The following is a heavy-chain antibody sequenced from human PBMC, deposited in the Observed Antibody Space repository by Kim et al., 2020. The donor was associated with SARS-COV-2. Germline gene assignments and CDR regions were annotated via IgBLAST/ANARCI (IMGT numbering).Heavy chain of an antibody. D-gene: IGHD3-10*01. CDR2: INSDGSGT. CDR3: SKSSGSGSPSDV. CDR1: GFTLSGYW. J-gene: IGHJ6*02. V-gene: IGHV3-74*01. Sequence: GGSLRLSCAASGFTLSGYWMHWIRQAPGKGLVWVSRINSDGSGTTYADSVKGRFTISRDNAKNTLYLQMNSLRVEDTAVYYCSKSSGSGSPSDVWGQGTTVTVSS.